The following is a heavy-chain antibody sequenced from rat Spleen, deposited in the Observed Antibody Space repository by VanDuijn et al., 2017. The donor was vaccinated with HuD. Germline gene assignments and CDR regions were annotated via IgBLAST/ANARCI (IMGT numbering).Heavy chain of an antibody. Sequence: EVQLQESGPGLVKPSQSLSLTCSVTGFSITSNYRWNWIRRFPGNKLDWMGYINSAGSTNYNPSLKSRISIARDTSKNQFFLQVNSAVTEDTATYYCASLGSLGYFDYWGQGTLVTVSS. J-gene: IGHJ3*01. CDR3: ASLGSLGYFDY. CDR1: GFSITSNYR. CDR2: INSAGST. V-gene: IGHV3-3*01. D-gene: IGHD1-12*03.